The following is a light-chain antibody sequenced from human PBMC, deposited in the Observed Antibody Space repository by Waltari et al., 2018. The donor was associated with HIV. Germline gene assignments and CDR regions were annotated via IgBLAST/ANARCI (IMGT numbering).Light chain of an antibody. Sequence: QSVLTQPPSASGTPGQRVTISCSGSRYNIGRNYVYWYQDLPGTAPKLLIYRNNQRPSGVPDRFSGSKSGTSASLAISGLRSEDEAAYYCATWDDSLSGSVLFGGGTKLTVL. CDR1: RYNIGRNY. CDR2: RNN. V-gene: IGLV1-47*01. CDR3: ATWDDSLSGSVL. J-gene: IGLJ2*01.